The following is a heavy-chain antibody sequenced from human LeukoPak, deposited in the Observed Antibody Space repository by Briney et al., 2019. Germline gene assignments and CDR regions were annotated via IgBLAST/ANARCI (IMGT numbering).Heavy chain of an antibody. CDR1: GGSISSSSYY. J-gene: IGHJ6*02. V-gene: IGHV4-39*01. CDR2: IYYSGST. D-gene: IGHD3-10*01. CDR3: ARTQRITIVRGVMDV. Sequence: SETLSLTCTVSGGSISSSSYYWSWIRQPPGKGLEWIGSIYYSGSTYYNPSLKSPVAISVDTSKNQFSLKLSSVTAADTPVYYCARTQRITIVRGVMDVWGQGTTVTVSS.